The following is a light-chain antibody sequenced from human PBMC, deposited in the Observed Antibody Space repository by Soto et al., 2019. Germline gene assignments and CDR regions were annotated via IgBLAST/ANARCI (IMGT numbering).Light chain of an antibody. J-gene: IGKJ4*01. Sequence: DMQMTQSPCSMSASLGDRVTITCRARRSIISWFAWYQQKPGKAPKLLIYKASSLESGVPSRFSGSRSGTEFTLTISGLQPAYSATYYCLQHNSYPLTFGGGTKVEI. V-gene: IGKV1-5*03. CDR2: KAS. CDR3: LQHNSYPLT. CDR1: RSIISW.